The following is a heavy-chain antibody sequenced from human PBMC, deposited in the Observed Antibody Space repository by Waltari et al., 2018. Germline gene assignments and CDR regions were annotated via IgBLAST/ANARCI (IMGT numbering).Heavy chain of an antibody. D-gene: IGHD2-21*01. CDR3: ARVRRFVRNYFDY. V-gene: IGHV4-34*01. Sequence: QVQLQQWGAGLLKPSETLSLTCAVYGGSFSGYYWSWIRQPPGKGLEWIGEINHSGSTNYNPSLKSRVTTSGDTSKNQFSLKLSSVTASDTAVYYCARVRRFVRNYFDYWGQGTLVTVSS. CDR2: INHSGST. J-gene: IGHJ4*02. CDR1: GGSFSGYY.